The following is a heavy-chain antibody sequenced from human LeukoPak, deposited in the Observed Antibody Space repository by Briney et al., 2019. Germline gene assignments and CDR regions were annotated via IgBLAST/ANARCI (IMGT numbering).Heavy chain of an antibody. V-gene: IGHV4-39*01. J-gene: IGHJ5*02. Sequence: PSETLSLTCTVSGGSISSSSYYWGWIRQPPGKGLEWIGSIYYSGSTYYNPSLKSRVTISVDTSKNQFSLKLSSVTAADTAVYNCARQRPTPPYCSSTSCYPWFDPWGQGTLVTVSS. CDR3: ARQRPTPPYCSSTSCYPWFDP. CDR2: IYYSGST. D-gene: IGHD2-2*01. CDR1: GGSISSSSYY.